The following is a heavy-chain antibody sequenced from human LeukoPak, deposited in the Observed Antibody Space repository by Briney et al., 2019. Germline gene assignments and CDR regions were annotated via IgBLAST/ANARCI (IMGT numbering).Heavy chain of an antibody. Sequence: PAGSLSLSCAASGFTFSSYWMHWVRQAPGKGLVWVSRINSDGSSTSYADSVKGRFTISRDNAKNTLYLQMNSLRAEDTAVYYCARVFSSSWYGSIGYWGQGTLVTVSS. CDR2: INSDGSST. V-gene: IGHV3-74*01. CDR3: ARVFSSSWYGSIGY. J-gene: IGHJ4*02. D-gene: IGHD6-13*01. CDR1: GFTFSSYW.